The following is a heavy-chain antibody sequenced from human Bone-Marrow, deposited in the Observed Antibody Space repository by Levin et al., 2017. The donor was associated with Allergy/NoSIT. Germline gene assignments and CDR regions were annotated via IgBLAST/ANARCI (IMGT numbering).Heavy chain of an antibody. Sequence: GESLKISCAASGFTFSNAWMSWVRQAPGKGLEWVGRIKSKTDGGTTDYAAPVKGRFTISRDDSKNTLYLQMNSLKTEDTAVYYCTTDFSVVVPAAIPYYYYYGMDVWGQGTTVTVSS. J-gene: IGHJ6*02. CDR2: IKSKTDGGTT. V-gene: IGHV3-15*01. CDR3: TTDFSVVVPAAIPYYYYYGMDV. CDR1: GFTFSNAW. D-gene: IGHD2-2*01.